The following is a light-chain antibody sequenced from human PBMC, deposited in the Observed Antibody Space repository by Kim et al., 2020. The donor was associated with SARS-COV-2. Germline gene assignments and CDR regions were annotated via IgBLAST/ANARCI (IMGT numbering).Light chain of an antibody. V-gene: IGKV1-16*01. CDR3: HHYHTYPLT. Sequence: SASVGDRVTITCRASQGIFTSLAWFQQKPGEAPPSLIFDASTLQSGVPSRFSGSGSGTDFTLTISSLQPEDFATYYCHHYHTYPLTFGGGTKLEI. J-gene: IGKJ4*01. CDR1: QGIFTS. CDR2: DAS.